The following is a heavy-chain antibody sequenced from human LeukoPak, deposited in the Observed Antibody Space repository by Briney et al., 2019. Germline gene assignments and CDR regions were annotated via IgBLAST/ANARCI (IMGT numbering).Heavy chain of an antibody. V-gene: IGHV3-53*01. Sequence: GSLRLSCAASGFTVSTNYMSWVRQAPGKGLEWVSVIYSGSTTYYADSVKGRFTISRDNSKNTLYLQMNSLRAEDTAVYYCARWGDYGSFDYWGQGTLVTVSS. J-gene: IGHJ4*02. CDR3: ARWGDYGSFDY. CDR2: IYSGSTT. CDR1: GFTVSTNY. D-gene: IGHD4/OR15-4a*01.